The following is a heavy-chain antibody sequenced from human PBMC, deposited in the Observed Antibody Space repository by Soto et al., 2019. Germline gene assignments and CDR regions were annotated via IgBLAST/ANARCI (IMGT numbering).Heavy chain of an antibody. J-gene: IGHJ6*02. V-gene: IGHV1-18*01. CDR2: ISTYNGNT. Sequence: QVQVMQSGAEVKKPGASVKVSCKASGYTFTSYGISWVRQAPGQGLEWMGWISTYNGNTNYAQKLQGRVTMTTDTSTSTAYMELRNLRSDDTAVYYCGRALYLSVCYYGMDVWAQGTTVTVSS. CDR3: GRALYLSVCYYGMDV. CDR1: GYTFTSYG.